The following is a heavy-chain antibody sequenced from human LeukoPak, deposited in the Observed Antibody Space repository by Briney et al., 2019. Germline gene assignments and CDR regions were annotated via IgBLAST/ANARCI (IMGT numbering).Heavy chain of an antibody. V-gene: IGHV4-39*07. CDR2: IYHSGST. CDR1: GVSIRSSYYY. CDR3: ARRYCTNGVCYLDY. D-gene: IGHD2-8*01. J-gene: IGHJ4*02. Sequence: PSETLSLTCTVSGVSIRSSYYYWGWIRQPPGKGLEWIGYIYHSGSTYYNPSLKSRVTISVDRSKNQFSLKLSSVTAADTAVYYCARRYCTNGVCYLDYWGQGTLVTVSS.